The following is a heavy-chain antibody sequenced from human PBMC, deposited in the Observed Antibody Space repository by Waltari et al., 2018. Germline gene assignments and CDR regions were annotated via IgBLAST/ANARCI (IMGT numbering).Heavy chain of an antibody. J-gene: IGHJ3*01. CDR2: IYSSATT. CDR1: GFTVTSTS. Sequence: EGQLVESGGGLVKPGGSLRLSCTASGFTVTSTSMNLVRKAPGKGLNWVSTIYSSATTFYADSVKGRFTISRYNSKNLLFLQMDDLRVNDTAVYYCARGGQIVRPRPLDLWGPGTLVTVSS. CDR3: ARGGQIVRPRPLDL. V-gene: IGHV3-66*01. D-gene: IGHD6-6*01.